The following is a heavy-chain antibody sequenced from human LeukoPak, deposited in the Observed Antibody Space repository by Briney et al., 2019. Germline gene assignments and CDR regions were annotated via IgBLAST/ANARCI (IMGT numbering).Heavy chain of an antibody. D-gene: IGHD2-15*01. CDR2: ISGSGGST. J-gene: IGHJ6*02. CDR3: ARLGYCSSGSCFYGMDV. V-gene: IGHV3-23*01. CDR1: GFTFNNYA. Sequence: GGSLRLSCAASGFTFNNYAISWVRQAPGKGLEWVSSISGSGGSTYYADSVKGRFTISRDNAKNSLYLQMNSLRAEDTAVYYCARLGYCSSGSCFYGMDVWGRGTTVTVSS.